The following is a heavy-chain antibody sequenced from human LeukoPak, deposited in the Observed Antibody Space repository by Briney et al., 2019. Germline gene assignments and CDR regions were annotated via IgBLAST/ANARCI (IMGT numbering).Heavy chain of an antibody. CDR2: INPNSGGT. CDR1: GYTFTGYY. V-gene: IGHV1-2*02. CDR3: GRGRIVVVTIFDY. J-gene: IGHJ4*02. Sequence: GASVKVSCTASGYTFTGYYMHWVRQAPGQGLEWMGWINPNSGGTNYAQKFQGRVTMTRDTSISTDYMELRGLGSDDTAVYYCGRGRIVVVTIFDYWGQGTLVTVST. D-gene: IGHD3-22*01.